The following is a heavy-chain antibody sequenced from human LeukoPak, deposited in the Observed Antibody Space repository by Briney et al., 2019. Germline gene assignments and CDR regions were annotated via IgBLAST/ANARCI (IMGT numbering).Heavy chain of an antibody. CDR2: IIPIFGTA. J-gene: IGHJ5*02. CDR3: ARENLIVVVTAIHKYNWFDP. D-gene: IGHD2-21*02. Sequence: SVKVSCKASGGTFSSHAISWVRQAPGQGLEWMGGIIPIFGTANYAQKFQGRVTITADESTSTAYMELSSLRSEDTAVYYCARENLIVVVTAIHKYNWFDPWGQGTLVTVSS. V-gene: IGHV1-69*13. CDR1: GGTFSSHA.